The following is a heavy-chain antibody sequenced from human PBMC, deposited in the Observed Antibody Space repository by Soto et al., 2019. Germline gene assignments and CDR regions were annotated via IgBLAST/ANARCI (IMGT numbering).Heavy chain of an antibody. Sequence: LRLSCAASGFTFSSYAMSWVRQAPGKGLEWVSAISGSGGSTYYADSVKGRFTISRDNSKNTLYMQMNSLRAEDTAVYYCAKSKRRGSTHYYGMDVWGQGTKVTVSS. D-gene: IGHD1-26*01. CDR1: GFTFSSYA. CDR3: AKSKRRGSTHYYGMDV. J-gene: IGHJ6*02. V-gene: IGHV3-23*01. CDR2: ISGSGGST.